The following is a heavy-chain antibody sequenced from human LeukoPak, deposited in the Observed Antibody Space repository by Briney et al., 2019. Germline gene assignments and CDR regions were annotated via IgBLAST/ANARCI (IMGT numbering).Heavy chain of an antibody. J-gene: IGHJ4*02. CDR3: ARRIPATASGLDY. D-gene: IGHD2-2*01. CDR1: GFTFSSYA. Sequence: GGSLRLSCAASGFTFSSYAMSWVRQAPGKGPEWVSTISGSGDYTYYADSVKGRFTISRDNSKNTLYLQMNRLSAEDTAVYYRARRIPATASGLDYWGQGTLVTVSS. V-gene: IGHV3-23*01. CDR2: ISGSGDYT.